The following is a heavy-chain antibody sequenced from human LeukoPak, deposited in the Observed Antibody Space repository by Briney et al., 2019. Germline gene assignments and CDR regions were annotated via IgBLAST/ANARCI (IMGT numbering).Heavy chain of an antibody. D-gene: IGHD6-6*01. V-gene: IGHV3-21*06. CDR3: AKHSSSSNFYYGMGI. Sequence: GGSLRLSCAASGFTFSSYTMNWVRQAPGKGLEWVTSISSSDTYIYYADSVKGRFTISRDNARSSLYLQMNSLRAEDTAVYYCAKHSSSSNFYYGMGIWGQGTTVTVSS. J-gene: IGHJ6*02. CDR2: ISSSDTYI. CDR1: GFTFSSYT.